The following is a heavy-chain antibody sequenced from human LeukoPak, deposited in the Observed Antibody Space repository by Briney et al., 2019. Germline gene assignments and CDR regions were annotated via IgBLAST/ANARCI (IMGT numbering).Heavy chain of an antibody. J-gene: IGHJ4*02. CDR1: GFPLDDYG. V-gene: IGHV3-23*01. D-gene: IGHD2-8*01. Sequence: GGSLRLSCAASGFPLDDYGMSWVRQAPGGGVEWVSAISARGGGTYYADSVKGRFTVSRDNSKNTLYLKMNSLRADDTAVYYCTQDDPSNFEIHCGQGTLVTVSS. CDR3: TQDDPSNFEIH. CDR2: ISARGGGT.